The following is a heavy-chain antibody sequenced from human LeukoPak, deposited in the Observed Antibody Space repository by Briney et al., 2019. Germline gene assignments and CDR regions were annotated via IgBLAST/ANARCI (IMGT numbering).Heavy chain of an antibody. CDR1: GGSISSGDYY. J-gene: IGHJ3*02. D-gene: IGHD1-26*01. CDR2: IYYSGST. V-gene: IGHV4-30-4*08. CDR3: ARASGSYGSDDAFDI. Sequence: PSETLSLTCTVSGGSISSGDYYWSWIRQPPGKGLEWIGYIYYSGSTYYNPSLKSRVTISVDTSKNQFSLKLSSVTAADTAVYYCARASGSYGSDDAFDIWGQGTMVTVSS.